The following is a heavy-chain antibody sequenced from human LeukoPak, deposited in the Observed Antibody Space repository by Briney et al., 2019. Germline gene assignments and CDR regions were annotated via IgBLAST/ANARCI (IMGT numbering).Heavy chain of an antibody. D-gene: IGHD2-2*01. CDR3: ARYCSSTSCYGYYYYYGMDV. V-gene: IGHV1-18*01. CDR2: ISAYNGNT. J-gene: IGHJ6*02. CDR1: GYTFTSYG. Sequence: ASVKVSCKASGYTFTSYGISWVRQAPGQGLEWMGWISAYNGNTNYAQKLQGRVTMTTDTSTSTAYMELRSLRSDDTAVYYCARYCSSTSCYGYYYYYGMDVWGQGTTVTVSS.